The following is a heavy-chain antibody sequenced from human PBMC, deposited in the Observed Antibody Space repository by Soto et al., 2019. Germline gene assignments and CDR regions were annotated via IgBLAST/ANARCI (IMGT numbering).Heavy chain of an antibody. Sequence: QVQLQESGPGLVKPSETLSLTCTVSGGSISSYYWSWIRQPPGKGLEWIGYIYYSGRTNYNPSLKSRVTISEDTSKNQFSMKLSSVTAADTAVYYCARVGDTYNYAWAQGLDYWGQGTLVTVSS. J-gene: IGHJ4*02. CDR3: ARVGDTYNYAWAQGLDY. D-gene: IGHD3-16*01. V-gene: IGHV4-59*08. CDR2: IYYSGRT. CDR1: GGSISSYY.